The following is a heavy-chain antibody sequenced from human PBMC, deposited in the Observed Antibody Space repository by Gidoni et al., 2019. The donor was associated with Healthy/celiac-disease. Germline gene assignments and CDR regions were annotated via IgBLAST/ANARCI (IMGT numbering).Heavy chain of an antibody. CDR3: AKDAGTGYISSWTNENYGMDV. CDR2: ISCDGSND. D-gene: IGHD6-13*01. J-gene: IGHJ6*02. Sequence: QVQLVESGGGLVQPGRSLRPSCAASGFTVSSCGMHWVRQAPGTGLGWVAVISCDGSNDCCTDSVKGRFTIAKDNSKNTLYLQMNSLGAEDTAVYYCAKDAGTGYISSWTNENYGMDVWGQGTTVTVSS. V-gene: IGHV3-30*18. CDR1: GFTVSSCG.